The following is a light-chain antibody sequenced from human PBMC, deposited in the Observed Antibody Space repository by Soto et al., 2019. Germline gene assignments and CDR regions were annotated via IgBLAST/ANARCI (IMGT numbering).Light chain of an antibody. Sequence: EIVLTQSPATLSLSPGGRATLSCRASQSVSSYLAWYQQKPGQAPRLLIYDASNRATGIPARFSGSGSGTDFTLTISSLEPEDFAVYYCQQRSGTFGGGTKVDIK. CDR1: QSVSSY. CDR3: QQRSGT. J-gene: IGKJ4*01. CDR2: DAS. V-gene: IGKV3-11*01.